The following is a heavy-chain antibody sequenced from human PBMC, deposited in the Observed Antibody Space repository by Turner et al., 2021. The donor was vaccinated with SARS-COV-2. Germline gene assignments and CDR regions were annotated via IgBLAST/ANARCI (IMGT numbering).Heavy chain of an antibody. CDR1: GFTFSSYS. CDR3: ASIGGGLFDY. D-gene: IGHD1-26*01. V-gene: IGHV3-48*01. CDR2: ISSSSSSI. Sequence: EVQLVESGGGLVQPGGSLRLSCAASGFTFSSYSMNWVRQAPGKVLEWVSYISSSSSSIYYADSVKGRFTISRDNAKNSLYLQMNSLRAEDTAVYYCASIGGGLFDYWGQGTLVTVSS. J-gene: IGHJ4*02.